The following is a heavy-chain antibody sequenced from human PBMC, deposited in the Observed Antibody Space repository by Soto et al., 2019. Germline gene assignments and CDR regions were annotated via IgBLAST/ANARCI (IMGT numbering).Heavy chain of an antibody. Sequence: QAHLVQSGAEVKKPGASVKVSCKASGYTFTTHDINWVRQAPGQGLEWLGWMDPNSGVVGYARRFQGRVTMTRNTSTSTAHMELSSLTSEDTAVYYCGRVTTFYDILTSSYALNYFDYWGQGTRVTVSS. CDR1: GYTFTTHD. J-gene: IGHJ4*02. D-gene: IGHD3-9*01. CDR3: GRVTTFYDILTSSYALNYFDY. V-gene: IGHV1-8*02. CDR2: MDPNSGVV.